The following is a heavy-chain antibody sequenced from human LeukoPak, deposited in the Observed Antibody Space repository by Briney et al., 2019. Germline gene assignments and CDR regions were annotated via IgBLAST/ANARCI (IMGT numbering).Heavy chain of an antibody. Sequence: GASEKVSCKASGGTFSTYAISWVRQAPGQGLEWLGGIIPIFGTANYAQKLQGRVTITADESTSTAYMELSSLRSEDTAVYYCAREEEVVAATGDAFDIWGQGTMVTVSS. CDR3: AREEEVVAATGDAFDI. CDR2: IIPIFGTA. J-gene: IGHJ3*02. D-gene: IGHD2-15*01. CDR1: GGTFSTYA. V-gene: IGHV1-69*13.